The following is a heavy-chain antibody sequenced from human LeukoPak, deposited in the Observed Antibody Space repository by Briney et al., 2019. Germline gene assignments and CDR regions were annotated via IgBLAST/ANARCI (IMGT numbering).Heavy chain of an antibody. CDR3: ARERGGNSPFDS. D-gene: IGHD4-23*01. J-gene: IGHJ4*02. CDR1: GYTFTGYY. Sequence: ASVKVSCKTSGYTFTGYYMHWVRQAPGQGLEWMGWINPNSSVTNYAQRFQGRVTMTRDTSISAAYMELRWLTSDDTAVYYCARERGGNSPFDSWGQGTLATVSS. CDR2: INPNSSVT. V-gene: IGHV1-2*02.